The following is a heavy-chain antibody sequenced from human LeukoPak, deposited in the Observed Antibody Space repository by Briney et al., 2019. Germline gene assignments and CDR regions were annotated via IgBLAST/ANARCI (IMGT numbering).Heavy chain of an antibody. V-gene: IGHV1-2*04. Sequence: ASVKVSCKASGYTFTGYYMHWVRQAPGQGLEWKGWINPNSGGTNYAQKFQGWVTMTRDTSISTAYMELSRLRSDDTAVYYCAREEPSSSSIDYWGQGALVTVSS. D-gene: IGHD6-6*01. CDR3: AREEPSSSSIDY. CDR1: GYTFTGYY. CDR2: INPNSGGT. J-gene: IGHJ4*02.